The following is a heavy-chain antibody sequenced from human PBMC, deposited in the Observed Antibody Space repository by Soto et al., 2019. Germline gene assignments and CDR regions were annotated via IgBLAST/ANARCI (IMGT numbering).Heavy chain of an antibody. J-gene: IGHJ4*02. D-gene: IGHD5-12*01. Sequence: PGGSLRLCCAASGFTFSSYAMSWVRQAPGKGLEWVSAISGSGGSTYYADSVKGRFTISRDNSKNTLYLQMNSLRAEDTAVYYYAKEGDCSKVATQNWGQGTMVTVSS. CDR1: GFTFSSYA. CDR2: ISGSGGST. V-gene: IGHV3-23*01. CDR3: AKEGDCSKVATQN.